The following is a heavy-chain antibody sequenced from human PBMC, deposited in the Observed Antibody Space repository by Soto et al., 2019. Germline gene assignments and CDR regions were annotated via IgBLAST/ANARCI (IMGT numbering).Heavy chain of an antibody. CDR2: ISSSGSSI. D-gene: IGHD3-22*01. Sequence: QVQLVESGGGLVKPGGSLRLSCVASGFTFSDYYMSWIRQAPGKGLEWVSYISSSGSSIYYTDSVEGRFTISRDNAKNSLYLQMNSVRAEDTAVYYCARSEKSSGAFDYWGQGTLVTVSS. J-gene: IGHJ4*02. CDR3: ARSEKSSGAFDY. CDR1: GFTFSDYY. V-gene: IGHV3-11*01.